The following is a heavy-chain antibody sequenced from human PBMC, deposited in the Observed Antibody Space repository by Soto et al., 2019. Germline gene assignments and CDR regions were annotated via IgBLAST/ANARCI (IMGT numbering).Heavy chain of an antibody. Sequence: GGSLRLSSAASGFTFNKFGMNWVRQAPGKGLEWVSTISSSSSYIFYADSVRGRFTISRDNAKNSVYLQMNSLRAEDTAMYYCARDLSSSWYND. V-gene: IGHV3-21*06. J-gene: IGHJ2*01. CDR3: ARDLSSSWYND. CDR1: GFTFNKFG. CDR2: ISSSSSYI. D-gene: IGHD6-13*01.